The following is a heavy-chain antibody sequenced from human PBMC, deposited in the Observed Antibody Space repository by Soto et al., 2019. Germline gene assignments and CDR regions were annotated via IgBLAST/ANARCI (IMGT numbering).Heavy chain of an antibody. V-gene: IGHV3-15*01. CDR2: IKSKFDGETI. D-gene: IGHD3-9*01. CDR1: GINFIRAW. CDR3: ATGLLRYYAY. J-gene: IGHJ4*01. Sequence: GGFLRLSCAASGINFIRAWMSWVRQAPGKGLEWVGRIKSKFDGETIDYAAPVKGRFTISRDDSKNIVYLQMNSLNTEDTAVYYCATGLLRYYAYWGHGTLVTVSS.